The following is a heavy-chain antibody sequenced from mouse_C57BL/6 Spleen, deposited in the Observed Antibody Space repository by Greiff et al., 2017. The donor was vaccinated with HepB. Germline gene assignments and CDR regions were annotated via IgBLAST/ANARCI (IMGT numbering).Heavy chain of an antibody. V-gene: IGHV3-6*01. J-gene: IGHJ1*03. CDR3: ARMNYGKEYFDV. Sequence: EVKLQESGPGLVKPSQSLSLTCSVTGYSITSGYYWNWIRQFPGNKLEWMGYIIYDGSNNYNPSLKNRISITRDTSKNQFFLKLNSVTTEDTATYYCARMNYGKEYFDVWGTGTTVTVSS. CDR1: GYSITSGYY. D-gene: IGHD2-4*01. CDR2: IIYDGSN.